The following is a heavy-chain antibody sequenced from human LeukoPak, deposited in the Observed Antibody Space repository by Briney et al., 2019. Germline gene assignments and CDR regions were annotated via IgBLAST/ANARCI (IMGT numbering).Heavy chain of an antibody. D-gene: IGHD3-22*01. CDR3: ARIPDPYYYDSSGYYFDY. CDR2: IYYSGST. Sequence: PSETLSLTCTVSGGSISSYYWSWIRQPPGKGLEWIGYIYYSGSTNYNPSLKSRVTISVDTSKNQLSLKLSSVTAADTAVYYCARIPDPYYYDSSGYYFDYWGQGTLVTVSS. CDR1: GGSISSYY. J-gene: IGHJ4*02. V-gene: IGHV4-59*08.